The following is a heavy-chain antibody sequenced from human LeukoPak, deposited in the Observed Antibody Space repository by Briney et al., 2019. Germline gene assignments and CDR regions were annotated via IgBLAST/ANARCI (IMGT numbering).Heavy chain of an antibody. J-gene: IGHJ4*02. V-gene: IGHV3-23*01. CDR3: AKYVVGGSTYYFDY. D-gene: IGHD2-2*01. Sequence: PGGSLRLSCAASGLTFSSYAMSWVRQAPGKGLEWVSGISGSDSSTYYAGSVKGRFTISRDNSKNTLYLQMNSLRAEDTAVYFCAKYVVGGSTYYFDYWGQGTLVTVSS. CDR1: GLTFSSYA. CDR2: ISGSDSST.